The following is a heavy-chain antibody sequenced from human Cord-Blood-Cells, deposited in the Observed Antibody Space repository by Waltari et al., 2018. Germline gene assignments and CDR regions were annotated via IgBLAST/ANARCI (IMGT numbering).Heavy chain of an antibody. CDR1: GYTFPSYG. CDR3: ARGSADIYSSSSHAFDI. J-gene: IGHJ3*02. D-gene: IGHD6-6*01. Sequence: QVQLVQSGAEVKKPGASVKVSCKAAGYTFPSYGISWVRQAPGQGLEWMGWTSAAHDNTNDGPKAQGRVTMTSETSASTAYMERMGLRSDDTAVYYCARGSADIYSSSSHAFDIWGQGTMVTVSS. V-gene: IGHV1-18*04. CDR2: TSAAHDNT.